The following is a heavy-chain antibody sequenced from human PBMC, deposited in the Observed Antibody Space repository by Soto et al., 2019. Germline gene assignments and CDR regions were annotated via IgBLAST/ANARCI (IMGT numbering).Heavy chain of an antibody. D-gene: IGHD1-26*01. J-gene: IGHJ4*02. CDR1: GFTFSSYG. Sequence: QVQLVEAGGGVVQPGRSLRLSCAPSGFTFSSYGMHWVRQAPGKGLEWVAVISYDGSNKYYGDSVKGRFTISRDNSKNTLYLQMNSMRAEDTAVYYCAKQGGSYSLDYWGQGTLVTVSS. CDR3: AKQGGSYSLDY. V-gene: IGHV3-30*18. CDR2: ISYDGSNK.